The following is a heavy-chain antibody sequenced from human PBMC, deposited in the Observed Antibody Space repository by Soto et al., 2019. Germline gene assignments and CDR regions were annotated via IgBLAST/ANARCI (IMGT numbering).Heavy chain of an antibody. D-gene: IGHD3-10*01. CDR3: ARDVSAGVTYYYYGMDV. CDR1: GFTFSSYA. J-gene: IGHJ6*02. CDR2: ISYDGSNK. Sequence: PGGSLRLSCAASGFTFSSYAMHWVRQAPGKGLEWVAVISYDGSNKYYADSVKGRFTISRDNSKNTLYLQMNSLRAEDTAVYYCARDVSAGVTYYYYGMDVWGQGTTVTVSS. V-gene: IGHV3-30-3*01.